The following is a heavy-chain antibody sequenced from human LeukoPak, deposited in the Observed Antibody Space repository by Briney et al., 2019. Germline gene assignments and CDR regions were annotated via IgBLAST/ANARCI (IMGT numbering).Heavy chain of an antibody. CDR2: INSDGSTT. V-gene: IGHV3-74*01. D-gene: IGHD1-20*01. J-gene: IGHJ4*02. Sequence: GGSLRLSCAASGFTFSSHWMHWVRHAPGKGLVWVSRINSDGSTTTYADSVKGRFTISRDNAKNTLYLQMNSLRAEDTALYYCARDVTDLDYWGQGTLVTVSS. CDR3: ARDVTDLDY. CDR1: GFTFSSHW.